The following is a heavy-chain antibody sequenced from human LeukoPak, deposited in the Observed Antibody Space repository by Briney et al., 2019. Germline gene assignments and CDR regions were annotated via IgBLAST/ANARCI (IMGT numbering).Heavy chain of an antibody. Sequence: PGRSLRLSCAASGFTFSSCAMHWVRQAPGKGLQWLAAICFDGSDKYYADSVKGRFTISRDNSNKNLYLQMNSPITVDTTVEYSPRDPGAVADYYLDYWGQGTLVTVSS. CDR2: ICFDGSDK. J-gene: IGHJ4*02. CDR1: GFTFSSCA. V-gene: IGHV3-30*04. CDR3: PRDPGAVADYYLDY. D-gene: IGHD6-19*01.